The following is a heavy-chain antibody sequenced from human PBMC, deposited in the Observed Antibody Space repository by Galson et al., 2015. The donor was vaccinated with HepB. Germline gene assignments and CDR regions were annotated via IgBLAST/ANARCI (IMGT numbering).Heavy chain of an antibody. D-gene: IGHD3-3*01. Sequence: PALVKPTQTLTLTCTFSGFSLSTSGVGVGWIRQPPGKALEWLALIYWNDDKRYSPSLKSRLTITKDTSKNQVVLTMTNMDPADTATYYCAHSGDYDFWSGYDWFDPWGQGTLVTVSS. CDR3: AHSGDYDFWSGYDWFDP. CDR1: GFSLSTSGVG. V-gene: IGHV2-5*01. CDR2: IYWNDDK. J-gene: IGHJ5*02.